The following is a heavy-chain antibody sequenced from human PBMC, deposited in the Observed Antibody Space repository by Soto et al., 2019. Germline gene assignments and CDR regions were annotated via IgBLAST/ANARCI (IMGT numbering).Heavy chain of an antibody. J-gene: IGHJ6*02. CDR1: GYSFTSYW. CDR3: ARHGPALTAMAYYYYGMDV. D-gene: IGHD5-18*01. Sequence: LGESLKISCKGSGYSFTSYWIGWVRQMPGKGLEWMGIIYPGDSDTRYSPSFQGQVTISADKSISTAYLQWSSLKASDTAMYYCARHGPALTAMAYYYYGMDVWGQGTTVTVSS. V-gene: IGHV5-51*01. CDR2: IYPGDSDT.